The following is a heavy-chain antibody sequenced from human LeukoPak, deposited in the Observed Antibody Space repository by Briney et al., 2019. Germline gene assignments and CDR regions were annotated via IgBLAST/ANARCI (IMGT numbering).Heavy chain of an antibody. J-gene: IGHJ6*02. V-gene: IGHV1-24*01. D-gene: IGHD3-3*01. CDR2: FDPEDGET. CDR3: ATAVLRFLEWKQATDYGMDV. CDR1: GYTLTELS. Sequence: GASVKVSCKASGYTLTELSMHWVRQAPGKGLEWMGGFDPEDGETIYAQKFQGRVTMTEDTSTDTAYMELSSLRSEDTAVYYCATAVLRFLEWKQATDYGMDVWGQGTTVTVSS.